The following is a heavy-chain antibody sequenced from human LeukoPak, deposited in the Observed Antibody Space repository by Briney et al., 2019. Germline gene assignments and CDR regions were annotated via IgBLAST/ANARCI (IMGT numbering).Heavy chain of an antibody. CDR3: ARGSPMVRGVTHAFDI. CDR1: GFTFSSYS. D-gene: IGHD3-10*01. J-gene: IGHJ3*02. CDR2: ISSSSSTM. V-gene: IGHV3-48*04. Sequence: GGSLRLSCAASGFTFSSYSMNWVRQAPGKGLEWVSYISSSSSTMYYADSVKGRFTISRDNAKNSLYLQMNSLRAEDTAVYYCARGSPMVRGVTHAFDIWGQGTMVTVSS.